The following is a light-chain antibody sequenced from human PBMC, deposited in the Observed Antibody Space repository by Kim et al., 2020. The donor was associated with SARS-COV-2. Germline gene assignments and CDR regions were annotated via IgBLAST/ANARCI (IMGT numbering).Light chain of an antibody. V-gene: IGLV7-46*01. CDR2: DTT. Sequence: PGGTATLTFGSSTGPVSSNLYPYWIQQKPGQGPNKLIYDTTNKHSWTPARFSGSLLGGKAALTLSGAQPEDEADYYCLLWYTGTGVFGGGTQLSVL. J-gene: IGLJ7*01. CDR1: TGPVSSNLY. CDR3: LLWYTGTGV.